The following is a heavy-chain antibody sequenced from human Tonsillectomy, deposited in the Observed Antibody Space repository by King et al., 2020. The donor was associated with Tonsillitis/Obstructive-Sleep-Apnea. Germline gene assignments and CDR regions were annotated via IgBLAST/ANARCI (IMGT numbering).Heavy chain of an antibody. CDR3: AREDCSSTSCYTGLDRYFDY. Sequence: VQLQQSGPGLVKPSQTLSLTCAISGDSVSSNSAAWNWIRQSPSRGLEWLGRTYYRSKWYNDYAVSVKSRITINPDTSKNQFSLQLNSVTPEDTAVYYCAREDCSSTSCYTGLDRYFDYWGQGTLVTVSS. CDR2: TYYRSKWYN. CDR1: GDSVSSNSAA. J-gene: IGHJ4*02. V-gene: IGHV6-1*01. D-gene: IGHD2-2*02.